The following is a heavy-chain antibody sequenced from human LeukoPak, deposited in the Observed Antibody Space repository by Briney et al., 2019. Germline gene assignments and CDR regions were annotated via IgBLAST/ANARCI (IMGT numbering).Heavy chain of an antibody. J-gene: IGHJ5*02. V-gene: IGHV1-46*01. D-gene: IGHD2-21*01. CDR3: ATCGGEVGWFDP. CDR1: GYTFTSYY. CDR2: INPSGGST. Sequence: ASVKVSCKASGYTFTSYYMHWVRQAPGQGLEWMGIINPSGGSTSYAQKFQGRVTMTRDMSTSTVYMELSSLRSDDTAVYYCATCGGEVGWFDPWGQGTLVTVSS.